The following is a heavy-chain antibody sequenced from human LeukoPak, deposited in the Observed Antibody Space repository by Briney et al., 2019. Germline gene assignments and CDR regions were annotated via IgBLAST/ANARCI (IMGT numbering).Heavy chain of an antibody. CDR2: IKSKIDGGTT. CDR3: TTEGPY. V-gene: IGHV3-15*07. Sequence: GGSLRLSCAASGFTFSNAWMNWVRQAPGKGLEWVGRIKSKIDGGTTDYAAPVKGRFTISRDDSKNTLYLQMNSLKTEDTAVYYCTTEGPYWGQGTLVTVSS. J-gene: IGHJ4*02. CDR1: GFTFSNAW.